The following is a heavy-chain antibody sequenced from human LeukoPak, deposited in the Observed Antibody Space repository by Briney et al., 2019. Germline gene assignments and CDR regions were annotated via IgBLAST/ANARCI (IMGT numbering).Heavy chain of an antibody. CDR2: MNPNSGNT. Sequence: GASVKVSCKASGYTFTSYDINWVRQATGQGLEWMGWMNPNSGNTGYAQKFQGRVTMTRNTSISTAYMELSSLRSEDTVVYYCASRRVGSSSPRSFDYWGQGTLVTVSS. J-gene: IGHJ4*02. CDR3: ASRRVGSSSPRSFDY. D-gene: IGHD6-13*01. CDR1: GYTFTSYD. V-gene: IGHV1-8*01.